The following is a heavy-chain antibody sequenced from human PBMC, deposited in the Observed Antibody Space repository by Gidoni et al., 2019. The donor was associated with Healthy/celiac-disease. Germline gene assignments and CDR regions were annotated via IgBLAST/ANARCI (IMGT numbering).Heavy chain of an antibody. CDR3: ARLRGKIVGATTVDY. Sequence: QVQLQQWGAGLLKPSETLSLTCAVYGGSFSGYYWSWIRQPPGKGLEWIGEINHSGSTNYNPSLKSRVTISVDTFKNQFSLKLSSVTAADTAVYYCARLRGKIVGATTVDYWGQGTLVTVSS. CDR1: GGSFSGYY. V-gene: IGHV4-34*01. CDR2: INHSGST. J-gene: IGHJ4*02. D-gene: IGHD1-26*01.